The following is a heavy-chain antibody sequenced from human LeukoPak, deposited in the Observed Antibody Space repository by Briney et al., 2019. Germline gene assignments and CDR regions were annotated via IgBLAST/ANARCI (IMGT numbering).Heavy chain of an antibody. CDR1: GFTFSSYA. J-gene: IGHJ6*02. CDR3: ARAQWELRGSDYGMDV. Sequence: GGSLRLSCAASGFTFSSYAMHWVRQAPGKGLEWVAVIWYDGSNKYYADSVKGRFTISRDNSKNTLYLQMNSLRAEDTAVYYCARAQWELRGSDYGMDVWGQGTTVTVSS. V-gene: IGHV3-33*08. D-gene: IGHD1-26*01. CDR2: IWYDGSNK.